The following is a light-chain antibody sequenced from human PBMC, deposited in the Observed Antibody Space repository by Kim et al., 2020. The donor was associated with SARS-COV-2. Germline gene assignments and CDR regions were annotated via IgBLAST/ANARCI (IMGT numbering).Light chain of an antibody. CDR2: WAS. V-gene: IGKV4-1*01. J-gene: IGKJ2*01. CDR3: QQFFTIPRT. Sequence: DIVMTQSPDSLAVSLGERATINCKSSQSILYTSDNKNYLAWYQQRPGQSPKLLISWASTRESGVPDRFSGSGSGTDFILTISSLQAEDVAVYYCQQFFTIPRTFGQGTKLEI. CDR1: QSILYTSDNKNY.